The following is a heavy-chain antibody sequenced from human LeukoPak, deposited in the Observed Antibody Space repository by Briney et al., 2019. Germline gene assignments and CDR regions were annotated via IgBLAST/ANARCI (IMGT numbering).Heavy chain of an antibody. D-gene: IGHD4-17*01. V-gene: IGHV4-59*01. CDR1: GGSISSYY. Sequence: SETLSLTCTVSGGSISSYYWSWIRQPPGKGLEWIGYIYYSGSTNYNPTLKSRVTISVDTSKNQFSLKLSSVTAADTAVYYCASLGTTVTDHWGQGTLVTVSS. CDR3: ASLGTTVTDH. CDR2: IYYSGST. J-gene: IGHJ4*02.